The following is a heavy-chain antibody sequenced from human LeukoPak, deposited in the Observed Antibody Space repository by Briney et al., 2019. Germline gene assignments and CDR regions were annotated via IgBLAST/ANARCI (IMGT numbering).Heavy chain of an antibody. CDR1: GXTFTTYG. D-gene: IGHD6-13*01. CDR3: ARNLYSSSWYPGY. CDR2: IMSDGRST. J-gene: IGHJ4*02. V-gene: IGHV3-74*01. Sequence: GGSXXLSXAASGXTFTTYGMHWVRQAPGKGXXXXSRIMSDGRSTHADSVKGRFTISRDNSKNTLYLQMNSLRAEDAAVYYCARNLYSSSWYPGYWGQGTLVTVSS.